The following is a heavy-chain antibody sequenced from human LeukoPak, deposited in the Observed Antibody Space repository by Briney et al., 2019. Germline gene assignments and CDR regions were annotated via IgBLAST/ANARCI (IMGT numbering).Heavy chain of an antibody. D-gene: IGHD4-23*01. CDR2: ISSSSSYI. J-gene: IGHJ3*02. CDR1: GGSISSYF. V-gene: IGHV3-21*01. Sequence: ETLSLTCTVSGGSISSYFWNWVRQAPGKGLEWVSSISSSSSYIYYADSVKGRFTISRDNAKNSLYLQMNSLRAEDTAVYYCARGASIRWAFDIWGQGTMVTVSS. CDR3: ARGASIRWAFDI.